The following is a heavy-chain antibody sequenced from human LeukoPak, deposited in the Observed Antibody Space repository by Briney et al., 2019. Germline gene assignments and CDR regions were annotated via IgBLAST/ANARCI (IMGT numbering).Heavy chain of an antibody. J-gene: IGHJ3*02. CDR1: GFTFRSHW. D-gene: IGHD6-13*01. CDR3: ARDSEHSSSFAFDI. Sequence: PGWSLRLPCAASGFTFRSHWMSWVRQAPGKGLEWVANINQDGSEKHYVDYVKGRFTISRDNAKNSLYLQMNSLRAEDTAMYYCARDSEHSSSFAFDIWGQGTMVTVSS. V-gene: IGHV3-7*01. CDR2: INQDGSEK.